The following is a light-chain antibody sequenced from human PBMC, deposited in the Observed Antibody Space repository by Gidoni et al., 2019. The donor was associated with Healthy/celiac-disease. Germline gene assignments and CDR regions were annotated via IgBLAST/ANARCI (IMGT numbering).Light chain of an antibody. Sequence: DIQMTQSPSSLSASVGDRITITCRASQNIYSNLNWYQQKPGKAPKLLNYAASSLQSGVPSRFSGSGARTDFTLAIRRLQPEDVATFYCQQSYSTPRTFGQGTKVEIK. V-gene: IGKV1-39*01. CDR3: QQSYSTPRT. J-gene: IGKJ1*01. CDR2: AAS. CDR1: QNIYSN.